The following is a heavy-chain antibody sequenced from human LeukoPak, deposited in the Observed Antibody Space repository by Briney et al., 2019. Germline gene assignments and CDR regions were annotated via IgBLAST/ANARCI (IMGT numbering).Heavy chain of an antibody. V-gene: IGHV5-51*01. CDR2: IFPRDSDN. CDR3: ARGVVVTGFQYDVFDI. D-gene: IGHD2-21*02. Sequence: GEALKISCKGSGYSFTSYWIGWVRQMPAKGVGRMGIIFPRDSDNRYRPSFQCQVTISADKSVSTAYLQWSSLRASDAAMYCCARGVVVTGFQYDVFDIWGQGTMVTVSS. CDR1: GYSFTSYW. J-gene: IGHJ3*02.